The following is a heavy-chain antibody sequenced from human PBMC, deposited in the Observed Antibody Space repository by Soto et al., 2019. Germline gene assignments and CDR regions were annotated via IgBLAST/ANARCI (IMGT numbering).Heavy chain of an antibody. Sequence: QVQLVESGGDLVKPGGSLRLSCAASGYTFSDYYMSWIRQAPGKGLEWISYIDTSGTKIYYADSVKGRFTITRDNAKXXXXXXXXXXXXXXXXVYYCASHYDMWSGYLSPVDYWGQGTLVTVSS. CDR2: IDTSGTKI. J-gene: IGHJ4*02. CDR1: GYTFSDYY. CDR3: ASHYDMWSGYLSPVDY. V-gene: IGHV3-11*01. D-gene: IGHD3-3*01.